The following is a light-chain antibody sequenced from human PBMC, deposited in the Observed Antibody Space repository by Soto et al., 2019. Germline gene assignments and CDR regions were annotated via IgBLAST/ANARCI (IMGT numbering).Light chain of an antibody. CDR1: QTINNV. Sequence: VMTQAPATLSVSPGGRATLSCRASQTINNVVAWYQLKDGQVPRLLIYGASTRATDIPARFSGSGSGTEFTLTISSLQSEDFAEYHCQQYNNWPQTFGQGTKVDIK. CDR3: QQYNNWPQT. V-gene: IGKV3-15*01. J-gene: IGKJ1*01. CDR2: GAS.